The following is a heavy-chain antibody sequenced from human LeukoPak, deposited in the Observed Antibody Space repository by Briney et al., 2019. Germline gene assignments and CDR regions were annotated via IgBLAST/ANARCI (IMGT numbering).Heavy chain of an antibody. D-gene: IGHD3-10*01. CDR2: ISAYNGNT. J-gene: IGHJ5*02. Sequence: ATVKVSCKASGYTFTSYGISWVRQAPGQGLEWMGWISAYNGNTNYAQKLPGRVTMTTDTSTSTAYMELRSLRSDDTAVYYCARAMVRGVITLWFDPWGQGTLVTVSS. V-gene: IGHV1-18*04. CDR1: GYTFTSYG. CDR3: ARAMVRGVITLWFDP.